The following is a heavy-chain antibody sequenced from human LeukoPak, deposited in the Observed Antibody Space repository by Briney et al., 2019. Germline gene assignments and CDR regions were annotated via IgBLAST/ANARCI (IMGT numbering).Heavy chain of an antibody. J-gene: IGHJ4*02. V-gene: IGHV3-15*01. Sequence: GGSLRLSCAASGFTFSNAWMSWVRKAPGKGREWVGRIKSKTDGGTTDYPAPVKGRFTISRDDSKNTLYLQMNSLKTEDTAVYYCTTEIRYFDWLLYGPSVDYWGQGTLVTVSS. CDR3: TTEIRYFDWLLYGPSVDY. CDR1: GFTFSNAW. CDR2: IKSKTDGGTT. D-gene: IGHD3-9*01.